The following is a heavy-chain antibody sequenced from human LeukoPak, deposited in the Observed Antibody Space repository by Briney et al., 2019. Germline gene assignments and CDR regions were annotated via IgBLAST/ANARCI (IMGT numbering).Heavy chain of an antibody. V-gene: IGHV4-59*08. CDR2: IYYSGST. D-gene: IGHD6-25*01. Sequence: SETLSLTCTVSGGSISNYYWSWIRQPPGKGLEWIGYIYYSGSTNYNPSLKSRVTISVDTSKNQFSLKLSSVTAADTAVYYCARHRPGRGLGYWGQGTLVTVSS. CDR3: ARHRPGRGLGY. J-gene: IGHJ4*02. CDR1: GGSISNYY.